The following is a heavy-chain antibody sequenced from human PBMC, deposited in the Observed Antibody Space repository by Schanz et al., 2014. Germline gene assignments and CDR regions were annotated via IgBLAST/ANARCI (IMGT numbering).Heavy chain of an antibody. CDR2: IVPIAGIT. CDR3: ARGRGFYDS. D-gene: IGHD3-10*01. Sequence: QVHLVQSGAEVKKPGSSVKVSCKASGGTFSSDTFSWVRQAPGQGLEWMGRIVPIAGITNYAQKFQGRVTFTADKSTSTAYMELSSLTSEDTAVHYCARGRGFYDSWGQGTLVTVSS. CDR1: GGTFSSDT. V-gene: IGHV1-69*02. J-gene: IGHJ4*02.